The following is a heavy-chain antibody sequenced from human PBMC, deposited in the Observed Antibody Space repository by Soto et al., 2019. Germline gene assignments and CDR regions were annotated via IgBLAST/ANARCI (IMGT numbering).Heavy chain of an antibody. J-gene: IGHJ3*02. Sequence: SETLSLTCAVSGGSISSSNWWSWVRQPPGKGLEWIGEIYHSGSTNYNPSLKSRDTISVDKSKNQFSLKLSSVTAADTAVFYCARDRYYDSSGDRAFDIWGQGTMVTVSS. V-gene: IGHV4-4*02. CDR2: IYHSGST. D-gene: IGHD3-22*01. CDR1: GGSISSSNW. CDR3: ARDRYYDSSGDRAFDI.